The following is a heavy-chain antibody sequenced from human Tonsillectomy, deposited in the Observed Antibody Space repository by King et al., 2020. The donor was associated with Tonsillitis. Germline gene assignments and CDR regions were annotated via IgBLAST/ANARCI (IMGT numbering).Heavy chain of an antibody. V-gene: IGHV3-33*05. J-gene: IGHJ6*02. CDR3: ARDRIAVAGVGEDYYYGMDV. CDR1: GFTFSSYG. D-gene: IGHD6-19*01. CDR2: ISYDGSNK. Sequence: VQLVESGGGVVQPGRSLRLSCAASGFTFSSYGMHWVRQAPGKGLEWVAVISYDGSNKYYADSVRGRLTISRDNSKNMLYLQMNSLRAEDTAVYYCARDRIAVAGVGEDYYYGMDVWGQGTTVTVSS.